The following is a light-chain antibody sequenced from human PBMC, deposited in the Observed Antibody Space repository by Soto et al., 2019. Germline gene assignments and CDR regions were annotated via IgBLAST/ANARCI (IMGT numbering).Light chain of an antibody. J-gene: IGKJ4*01. CDR1: QSVSSNY. Sequence: EIVLTQSPGPLSLSPGERATLSCRASQSVSSNYLAWYQQNPGQAPRLLIYVASSRTTGIPDRFSGSGSGTDFTLTISRLEPEDFVVYYCQQYGSSPLTFGGGTKVEIK. CDR2: VAS. CDR3: QQYGSSPLT. V-gene: IGKV3-20*01.